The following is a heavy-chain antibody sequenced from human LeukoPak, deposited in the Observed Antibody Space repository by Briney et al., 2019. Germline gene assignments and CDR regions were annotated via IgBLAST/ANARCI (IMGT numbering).Heavy chain of an antibody. CDR3: AKRGSGTYFDS. D-gene: IGHD1-26*01. CDR2: ITESGGGT. Sequence: GGSLRLSCAASGFTVSSNYMSWVRQAPGKGLEWVSGITESGGGTYYADSVKGRFTISRDNSKNTLYLQMNSLRAEDTAAYYCAKRGSGTYFDSWGQGTLVTVSS. V-gene: IGHV3-23*01. CDR1: GFTVSSNY. J-gene: IGHJ4*02.